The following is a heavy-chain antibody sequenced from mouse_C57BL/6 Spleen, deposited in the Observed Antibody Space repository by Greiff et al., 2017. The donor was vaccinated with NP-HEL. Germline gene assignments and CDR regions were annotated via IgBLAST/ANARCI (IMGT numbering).Heavy chain of an antibody. D-gene: IGHD1-1*01. CDR1: GFTFSSYG. V-gene: IGHV5-6*02. Sequence: EVMLVESGGDLVKPGGSLKLSCAASGFTFSSYGMSWVRQTPDKRLEWVATISSGGSYTYYPDSVKGRFTISRDNAKNTLYLQMSSLKSEDTAMYYCARHGYYGSSPFGYWGQGTLVTVSA. J-gene: IGHJ3*02. CDR2: ISSGGSYT. CDR3: ARHGYYGSSPFGY.